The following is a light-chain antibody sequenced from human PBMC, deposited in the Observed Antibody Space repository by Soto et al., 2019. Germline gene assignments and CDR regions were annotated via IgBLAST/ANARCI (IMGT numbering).Light chain of an antibody. CDR3: CSYTRSSTWV. J-gene: IGLJ3*02. CDR1: SSDVGNYNL. Sequence: QSALAQPASVSGSPGQSITISCTGISSDVGNYNLVSWYQQHPGKVPKVMIYEASKRPSGVSDRFSGSKSGNTASLTISGLQAEDEADYYCCSYTRSSTWVFGGGTKLTVL. V-gene: IGLV2-23*01. CDR2: EAS.